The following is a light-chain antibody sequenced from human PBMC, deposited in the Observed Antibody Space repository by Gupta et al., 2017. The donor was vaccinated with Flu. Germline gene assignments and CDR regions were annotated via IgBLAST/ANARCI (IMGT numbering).Light chain of an antibody. CDR1: QSLLHSNGYNY. CDR2: LCS. J-gene: IGKJ3*01. V-gene: IGKV2-28*01. Sequence: SVMTQSPFSLPVTPGEPASISCRSSQSLLHSNGYNYLDWYLQKPGQSPQLLIYLCSNRASGVPDRFSGSGSGTDVTLKISRVEAEDVGVYYCMQALKTWRFGHGTKVDIK. CDR3: MQALKTWR.